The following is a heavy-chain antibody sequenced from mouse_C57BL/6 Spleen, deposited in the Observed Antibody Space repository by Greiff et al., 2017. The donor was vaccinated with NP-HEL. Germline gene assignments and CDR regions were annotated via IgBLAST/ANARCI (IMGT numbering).Heavy chain of an antibody. CDR3: ASLSTMVTYWYFDV. CDR2: ISSGGSYT. J-gene: IGHJ1*03. V-gene: IGHV5-6*01. CDR1: GFTFSSYG. D-gene: IGHD2-2*01. Sequence: EVQGVESGGDLVKPGGSLKLSCAASGFTFSSYGMSWVRQTPDKRLEWVATISSGGSYTYYPDSVKGRFTISRDNAKSTLYLQMSSLKSEDTAMYYCASLSTMVTYWYFDVWGTGTTVTVSS.